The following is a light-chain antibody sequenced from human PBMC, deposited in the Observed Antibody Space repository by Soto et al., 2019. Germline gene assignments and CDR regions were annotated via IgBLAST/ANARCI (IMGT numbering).Light chain of an antibody. CDR1: QSISSY. J-gene: IGKJ2*01. V-gene: IGKV1-39*01. Sequence: DPQMTQSPSSLSASVGDRVTITCRASQSISSYLNWYQQKPGKAPKLLIYAASSLQSGAPSRFSGSGSGTYFTHTISSLQPEDFATYYCQQSYSTPRYTFGQGTKLEIK. CDR2: AAS. CDR3: QQSYSTPRYT.